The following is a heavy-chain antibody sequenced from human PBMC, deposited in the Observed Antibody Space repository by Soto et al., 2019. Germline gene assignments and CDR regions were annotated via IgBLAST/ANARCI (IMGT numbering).Heavy chain of an antibody. V-gene: IGHV1-69*06. CDR1: GGTFSSYA. J-gene: IGHJ6*02. CDR3: ASSIVVVAAAIFYYYGMDV. Sequence: SVKVSCKASGGTFSSYAISWVRQAPGQGLEWMGGIIPIFGTANYAQKFQGRVTITADKSTSTAYMELSSLRSEDTAVYYCASSIVVVAAAIFYYYGMDVWGQGTTVTVSS. CDR2: IIPIFGTA. D-gene: IGHD2-2*02.